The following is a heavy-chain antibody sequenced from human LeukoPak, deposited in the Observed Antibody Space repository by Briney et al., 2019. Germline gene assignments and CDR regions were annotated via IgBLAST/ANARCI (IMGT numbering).Heavy chain of an antibody. CDR2: INHSGRT. Sequence: SETLSLTCAVYGGSFSGYYWSWIRQPPGKGLEWIGKINHSGRTNSNQSLESGTTIWVKTSRNEFSLKLSSLTAADTAVYYCAKEADWNDGPFDYWGQGTLVTVSS. CDR1: GGSFSGYY. V-gene: IGHV4-34*01. D-gene: IGHD1-1*01. CDR3: AKEADWNDGPFDY. J-gene: IGHJ4*02.